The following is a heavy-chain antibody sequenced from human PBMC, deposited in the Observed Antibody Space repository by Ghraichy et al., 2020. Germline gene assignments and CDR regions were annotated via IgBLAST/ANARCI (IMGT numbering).Heavy chain of an antibody. CDR3: AKDILANQQWLTSDYYYYYGMDV. J-gene: IGHJ6*02. V-gene: IGHV3-23*01. Sequence: GGSLRLSCAASGFTFSSYAMSWVRQAPGKGLEWVSAISGSGGSTYYADSVKGRFTISRDNSKNTLYLQMNSLRAEDTAVYYCAKDILANQQWLTSDYYYYYGMDVWGQGTTVTVSS. CDR2: ISGSGGST. CDR1: GFTFSSYA. D-gene: IGHD6-19*01.